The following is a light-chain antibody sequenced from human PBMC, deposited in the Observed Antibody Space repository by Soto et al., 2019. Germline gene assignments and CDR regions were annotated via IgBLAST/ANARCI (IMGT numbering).Light chain of an antibody. CDR1: QSINSN. CDR3: QQSYSSRP. Sequence: DIQMTQSPSSLSASVGDRVTITCRASQSINSNLNWYQQKPGTVPKLLIYAASRLQSWVPSRFSGSGSGTDFTLTISSLQPEDFATYYCQQSYSSRPFGQGPKVEI. V-gene: IGKV1-39*01. CDR2: AAS. J-gene: IGKJ1*01.